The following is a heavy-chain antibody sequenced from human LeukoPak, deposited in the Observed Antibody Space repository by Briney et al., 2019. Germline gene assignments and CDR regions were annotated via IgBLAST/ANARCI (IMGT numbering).Heavy chain of an antibody. Sequence: SETLSLTCAVYGGSFSGYYWSWIRQPTGKGLEWIGEINYRGSTNYNPSLKSRVTISVDPSKNQFSLKLSSVTAAYTAVYYCARPSTYYGSGDFDYWGQGTLVTVSS. J-gene: IGHJ4*02. D-gene: IGHD3-10*01. CDR3: ARPSTYYGSGDFDY. V-gene: IGHV4-34*01. CDR1: GGSFSGYY. CDR2: INYRGST.